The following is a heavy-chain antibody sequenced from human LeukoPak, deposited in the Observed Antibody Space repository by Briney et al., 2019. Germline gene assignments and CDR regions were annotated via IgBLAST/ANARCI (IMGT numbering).Heavy chain of an antibody. V-gene: IGHV3-7*01. Sequence: GGSLRLPCADSGFRFSRHWMDWVRQAPGKGLEWVANVNEDGSVKNYVDSVRGRFTVSRDNAKNSLYLQMNSLRGEDTAVYCSPWEGYWGQGTLVTVSS. CDR3: PWEGY. CDR1: GFRFSRHW. D-gene: IGHD1-26*01. J-gene: IGHJ4*02. CDR2: VNEDGSVK.